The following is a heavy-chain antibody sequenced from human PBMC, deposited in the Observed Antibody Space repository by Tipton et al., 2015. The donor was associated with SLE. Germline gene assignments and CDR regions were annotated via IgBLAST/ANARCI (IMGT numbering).Heavy chain of an antibody. V-gene: IGHV4-61*02. CDR3: ARGMVTWRGAIIGVDV. D-gene: IGHD2-21*02. CDR1: GASINASRYY. Sequence: TLSLTCKVSGASINASRYYWSWIRQPAGKGPEYIGRIYTSGDARYNPSLKSRVTISIDPAKNQFSLKLTSVTAADTAVYYCARGMVTWRGAIIGVDVWGQGTTVNVSS. CDR2: IYTSGDA. J-gene: IGHJ6*02.